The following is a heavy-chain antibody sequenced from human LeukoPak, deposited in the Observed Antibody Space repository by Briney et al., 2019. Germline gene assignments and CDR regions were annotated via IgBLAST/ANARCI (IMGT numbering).Heavy chain of an antibody. V-gene: IGHV4-39*01. D-gene: IGHD3-10*01. J-gene: IGHJ3*02. CDR2: IYYSGST. CDR3: ARQLYYGSGSYLYAFDI. Sequence: PSETLSLTCTVSGGSISSSSYYWGWIRQPPGKGLEWIGSIYYSGSTYYNPSLKSRGTISVDTSKNQFSLKLSSVTAAETAVYYCARQLYYGSGSYLYAFDIWGQGTMVTVSS. CDR1: GGSISSSSYY.